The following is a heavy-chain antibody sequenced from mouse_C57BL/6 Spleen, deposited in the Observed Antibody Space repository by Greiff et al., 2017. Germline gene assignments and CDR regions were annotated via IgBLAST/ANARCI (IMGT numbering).Heavy chain of an antibody. V-gene: IGHV5-9-1*02. Sequence: EVMLVESGEGLVKPGGSLKLSCAASGFTFSSYAMSWVRQTPEKRLEWVAYISSGGDYIYYADTVKGRFTISRDNARNTLYLQMSSLKSEDTAMYYCTREYCCRIYFDYWGQGTTLTVSS. CDR3: TREYCCRIYFDY. J-gene: IGHJ2*01. CDR2: ISSGGDYI. CDR1: GFTFSSYA. D-gene: IGHD5-1*01.